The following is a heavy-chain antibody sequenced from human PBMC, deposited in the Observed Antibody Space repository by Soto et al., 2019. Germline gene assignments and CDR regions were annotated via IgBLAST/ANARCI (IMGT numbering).Heavy chain of an antibody. CDR3: ARPGGLIWFGEFDDDFDI. V-gene: IGHV4-61*01. CDR2: IYYSGST. Sequence: ETLSLTCTVSGGSVSSGSYYWSWIRQPPGKGLEWIGYIYYSGSTNYNPSLKSRVTISVDTSKNQFSLKLSSVTAADTAVYYCARPGGLIWFGEFDDDFDIWGEGTMVTV. D-gene: IGHD3-10*01. CDR1: GGSVSSGSYY. J-gene: IGHJ3*02.